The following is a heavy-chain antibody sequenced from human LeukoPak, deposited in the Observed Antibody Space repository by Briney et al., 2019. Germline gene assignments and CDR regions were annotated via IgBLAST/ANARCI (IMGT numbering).Heavy chain of an antibody. CDR1: GGSISSYF. V-gene: IGHV4-59*12. Sequence: SGTLSLTCTISGGSISSYFWSWIRQPPGKGLEWIGYIYYTGSTNYNPSLKSRVIISLDTSKNQFSLKLSSVTAADTAVYYCASTTIVVAGRAHWFDYWGQGTLVTVSS. CDR3: ASTTIVVAGRAHWFDY. D-gene: IGHD3-22*01. J-gene: IGHJ4*02. CDR2: IYYTGST.